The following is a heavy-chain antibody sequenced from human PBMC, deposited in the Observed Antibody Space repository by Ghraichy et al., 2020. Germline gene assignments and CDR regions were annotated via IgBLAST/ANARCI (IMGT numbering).Heavy chain of an antibody. Sequence: SETLSLTCTVSGGSISSYYWSWIRQPAGKGLEWIGRIYTSGSTNYNPSLKSRVTMSVGTSKNQFSLKLSSVTAADTAVYYCAREGVALITFGRYYYGMDVWGQGTTVTVSS. CDR1: GGSISSYY. CDR3: AREGVALITFGRYYYGMDV. V-gene: IGHV4-4*07. D-gene: IGHD3-16*01. J-gene: IGHJ6*02. CDR2: IYTSGST.